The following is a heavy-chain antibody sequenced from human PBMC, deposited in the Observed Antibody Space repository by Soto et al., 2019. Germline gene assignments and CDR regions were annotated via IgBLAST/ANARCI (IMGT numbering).Heavy chain of an antibody. CDR2: ISWDGGST. V-gene: IGHV3-43*01. J-gene: IGHJ4*02. Sequence: GGSLRLSCASSGVSFDDYTMHWVRQATRKGLEWVSLISWDGGSTYYADSVKGRFTISRDNSKNSLYLQMNSLRTEDTALYYCAKAMWRYQLLFPTDYWGQGALVTVSS. CDR3: AKAMWRYQLLFPTDY. CDR1: GVSFDDYT. D-gene: IGHD2-2*01.